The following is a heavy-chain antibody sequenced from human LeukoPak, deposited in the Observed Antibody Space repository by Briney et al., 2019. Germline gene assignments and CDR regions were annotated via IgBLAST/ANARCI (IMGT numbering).Heavy chain of an antibody. Sequence: GGSLRLSCAASGFTFSSYWMSWVRQAPGKGLEWVANIKQDGSEKNYVDSVKGRFTISRDNAKNSLYLQMNSLRAEDTAVYYCARVKSGYSYGPHYYYYYYMDVWGKGATVTVSS. J-gene: IGHJ6*03. V-gene: IGHV3-7*04. CDR3: ARVKSGYSYGPHYYYYYYMDV. CDR1: GFTFSSYW. D-gene: IGHD5-18*01. CDR2: IKQDGSEK.